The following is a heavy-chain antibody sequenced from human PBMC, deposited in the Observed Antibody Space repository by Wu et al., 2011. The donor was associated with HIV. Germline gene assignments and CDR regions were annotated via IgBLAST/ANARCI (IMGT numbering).Heavy chain of an antibody. D-gene: IGHD1-26*01. Sequence: YYMHWVRQAPRTKGLRGWDGSTLTVVAQLCTEVSGQVTMTRDTSISTAYMELSRLRSDDTAVYYCARDGWELPGEDFYYGLDVWGQGTTVTVSS. CDR1: YY. J-gene: IGHJ6*02. CDR3: ARDGWELPGEDFYYGLDV. V-gene: IGHV1-2*02. CDR2: STLTVVA.